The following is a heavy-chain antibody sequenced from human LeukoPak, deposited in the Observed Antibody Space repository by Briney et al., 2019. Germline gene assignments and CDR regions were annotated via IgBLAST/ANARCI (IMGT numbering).Heavy chain of an antibody. D-gene: IGHD3-10*01. CDR1: GGSISTNNW. CDR2: VHYSGRT. Sequence: SETLSLTCAVSGGSISTNNWWSWVRQPPGKGLEWMGEVHYSGRTNYNPSLKSRITISADKSKNQFSLKLSSVTAADTAVYYCARIRGFGADYYYYYMDLWGKGTAVTVSS. CDR3: ARIRGFGADYYYYYMDL. V-gene: IGHV4-4*02. J-gene: IGHJ6*03.